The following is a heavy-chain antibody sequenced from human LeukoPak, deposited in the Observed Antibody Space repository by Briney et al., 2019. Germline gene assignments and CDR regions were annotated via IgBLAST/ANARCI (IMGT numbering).Heavy chain of an antibody. J-gene: IGHJ4*02. CDR3: ARVFDYYDSSGYPDY. Sequence: ASVKVSCKASGYTFTSYGISWVRQAPGQGLEWMGWISAYNGNTNYAQKLQGRVTMTTDTSTSTAYMELRSLRSDDTAVYYCARVFDYYDSSGYPDYWGQGTLVTVSS. CDR2: ISAYNGNT. V-gene: IGHV1-18*01. CDR1: GYTFTSYG. D-gene: IGHD3-22*01.